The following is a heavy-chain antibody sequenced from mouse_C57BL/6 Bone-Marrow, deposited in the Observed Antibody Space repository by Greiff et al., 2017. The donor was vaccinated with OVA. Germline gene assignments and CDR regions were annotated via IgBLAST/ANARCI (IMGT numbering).Heavy chain of an antibody. V-gene: IGHV1-61*01. J-gene: IGHJ2*01. D-gene: IGHD1-1*01. CDR2: IYPSDSET. CDR3: ARQITTPFDY. Sequence: VQLQQPGAELVRPGSSVKLSCKASGYTFTSYWMDWVKQRPGQGLEWIGNIYPSDSETHYNQKFKDKATLTVDKSSSTAYMQLSSLTSEDSAVYYCARQITTPFDYWGQGTTLTVSS. CDR1: GYTFTSYW.